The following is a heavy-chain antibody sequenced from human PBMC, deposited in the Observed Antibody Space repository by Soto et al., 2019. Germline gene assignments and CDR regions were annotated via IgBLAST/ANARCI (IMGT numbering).Heavy chain of an antibody. J-gene: IGHJ4*02. CDR1: GGSIISYY. CDR3: ARARPEGYSSSWYGLWYFDY. Sequence: PTETQSLTCTVSGGSIISYYWSWIRQPPGKGLKLIGYIYYSGSTNYNPSLKSRVTISVDTSKNQFSLKLSSVTAADTAVYYCARARPEGYSSSWYGLWYFDYWGQGTLVTVSS. D-gene: IGHD6-13*01. V-gene: IGHV4-59*01. CDR2: IYYSGST.